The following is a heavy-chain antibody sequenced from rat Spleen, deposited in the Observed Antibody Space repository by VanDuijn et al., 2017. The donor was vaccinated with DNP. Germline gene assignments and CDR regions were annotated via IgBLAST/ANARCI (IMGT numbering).Heavy chain of an antibody. CDR1: GFTFSDYN. CDR3: ARPDY. J-gene: IGHJ2*01. CDR2: ISSDGSRI. Sequence: EVQLVPSGGGLVQPGRSLKLSCVASGFTFSDYNMAWVRQAPKKGLEWVATISSDGSRISYRDSVKGRFTLSRDNAKSTLYLQMDSLRSEDTATYYCARPDYWGQGVMVTVSS. V-gene: IGHV5-7*01.